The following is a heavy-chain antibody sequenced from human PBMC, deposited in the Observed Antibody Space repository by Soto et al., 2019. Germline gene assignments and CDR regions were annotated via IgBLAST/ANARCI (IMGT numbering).Heavy chain of an antibody. J-gene: IGHJ4*02. CDR3: ARKAAAAGDPNSRTFDY. D-gene: IGHD6-13*01. CDR1: GGSISSGGYY. CDR2: IYYSGST. Sequence: SETLSLTCTVSGGSISSGGYYWSWIRQHPGKGLEWIGYIYYSGSTYYNPSLKSRVTISVDTSKNQFSLKLSSVTAADTAVYYCARKAAAAGDPNSRTFDYWGQGTLVTVSS. V-gene: IGHV4-31*03.